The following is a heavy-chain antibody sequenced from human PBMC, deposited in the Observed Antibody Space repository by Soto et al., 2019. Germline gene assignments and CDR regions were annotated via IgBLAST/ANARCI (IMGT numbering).Heavy chain of an antibody. V-gene: IGHV3-30*18. J-gene: IGHJ4*02. Sequence: GGSLRLSCAASGFTFSSYGMHWVRQAPGKGLEWVAAITDGGSNTYYADSVKGRFTISRDNSKNTLYLQMNSLRAEDTAVYYCAKDLRLVPYDYVPGSFDYWGQGTLVTVSS. CDR2: ITDGGSNT. CDR3: AKDLRLVPYDYVPGSFDY. D-gene: IGHD3-16*01. CDR1: GFTFSSYG.